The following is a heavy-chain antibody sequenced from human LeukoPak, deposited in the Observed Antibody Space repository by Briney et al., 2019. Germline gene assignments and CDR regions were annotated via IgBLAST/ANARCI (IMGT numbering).Heavy chain of an antibody. CDR3: AKGAITMVRGPLEP. Sequence: GGSLRLSCAASGFTFSSYGMSWVRQAPGKGLEWVSAISGSGGSTYYADSVKGRFTISRDNSKNTLYLQMSSLRAEDTAVYYCAKGAITMVRGPLEPWGQGTLVTVSS. J-gene: IGHJ5*02. V-gene: IGHV3-23*01. D-gene: IGHD3-10*01. CDR1: GFTFSSYG. CDR2: ISGSGGST.